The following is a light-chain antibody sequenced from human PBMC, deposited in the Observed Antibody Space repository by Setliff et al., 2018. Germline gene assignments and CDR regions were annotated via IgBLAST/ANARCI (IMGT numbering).Light chain of an antibody. CDR1: RSDVGGYNY. V-gene: IGLV2-8*01. CDR3: SSYTSNTFV. Sequence: QSALTQPPSASGSPGQSVTISCTGTRSDVGGYNYVSWYQQHPGKAPKLVIYDVSKRPSGVPDRFSGAKSGNTASLTVSGLQAEDEADYFCSSYTSNTFVFAAGTKVTVL. J-gene: IGLJ1*01. CDR2: DVS.